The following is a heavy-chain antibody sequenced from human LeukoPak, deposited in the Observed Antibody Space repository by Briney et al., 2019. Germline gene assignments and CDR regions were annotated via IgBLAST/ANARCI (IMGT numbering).Heavy chain of an antibody. V-gene: IGHV1-2*04. J-gene: IGHJ3*02. CDR3: ARELYSNYASDAFDI. CDR2: INPNSGGT. Sequence: ASVKVSCKASGYTFTGYYMHWVRQAPGQGLEWMGRINPNSGGTNYAQKFQGWVTMTRDTSISTAYMELSRLRSDDTAVYYCARELYSNYASDAFDIWGQRTMVTVSS. CDR1: GYTFTGYY. D-gene: IGHD4/OR15-4a*01.